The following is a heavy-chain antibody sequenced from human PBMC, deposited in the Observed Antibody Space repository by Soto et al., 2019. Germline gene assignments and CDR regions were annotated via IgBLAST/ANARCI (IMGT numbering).Heavy chain of an antibody. CDR2: XTXSXXXI. J-gene: IGHJ4*02. CDR3: ARGVKNYFDY. Sequence: PGGSLRLSCAAPGFTFSSYEMNWVRQAPGKGLEXVXXXTXSXXXIXXXXSVKGRFTISRDNAKNSLYLQMNSLRAEDTAVYYCARGVKNYFDYWGQGTLVTVSS. V-gene: IGHV3-48*03. CDR1: GFTFSSYE.